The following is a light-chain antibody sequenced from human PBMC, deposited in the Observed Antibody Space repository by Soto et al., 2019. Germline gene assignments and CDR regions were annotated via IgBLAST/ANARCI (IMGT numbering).Light chain of an antibody. J-gene: IGKJ2*01. CDR3: HQYHFTPHT. CDR1: QSVLNSSKNKNN. CDR2: WAS. V-gene: IGKV4-1*01. Sequence: DIVMTQSPDSLAVSLGERATINCKSSQSVLNSSKNKNNLAWYQQKSGQPPKLLIYWASTRESGVPDRFSGSGSGTDFTLISSLQSEDVALYYCHQYHFTPHTFGQGTKLEIK.